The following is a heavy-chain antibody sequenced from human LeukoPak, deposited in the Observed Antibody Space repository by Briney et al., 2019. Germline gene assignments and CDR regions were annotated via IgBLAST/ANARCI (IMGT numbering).Heavy chain of an antibody. D-gene: IGHD2-15*01. Sequence: PSETLSLTCAVSGYSISSGYYWGWIRQPPGKGLEWIGSIYHSGSTYYNPSLKSRVTISVDTSKNQFSLKLSSVTAADTAMYYCARLSHIYCSGGGCRGAFDIWGQGTMVTVSS. CDR3: ARLSHIYCSGGGCRGAFDI. CDR2: IYHSGST. J-gene: IGHJ3*02. V-gene: IGHV4-38-2*01. CDR1: GYSISSGYY.